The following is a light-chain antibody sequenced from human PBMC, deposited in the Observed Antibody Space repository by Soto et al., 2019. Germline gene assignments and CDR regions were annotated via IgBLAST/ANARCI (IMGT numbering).Light chain of an antibody. CDR3: HSYDGTLDAWV. CDR2: GNW. J-gene: IGLJ3*02. Sequence: QSVLTQPPSVSGAPGQTVTISCTGSRSNIGADYDVHWYQQVPGAAPKLLIYGNWNRPSGVPDRFSGSKSVASASLAITVFQAADEADYYCHSYDGTLDAWVFGGGTKLTVL. V-gene: IGLV1-40*01. CDR1: RSNIGADYD.